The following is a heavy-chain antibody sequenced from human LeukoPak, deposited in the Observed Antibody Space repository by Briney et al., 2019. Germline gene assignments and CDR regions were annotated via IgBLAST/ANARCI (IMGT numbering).Heavy chain of an antibody. D-gene: IGHD6-13*01. CDR3: AGERPSSSWYDY. Sequence: VRQAXXXXXXXXANIYQDGSETYYAPSVKARFTISRDNAKNSLFLQMDSLRAEDTAVYYCAGERPSSSWYDYWGQGTLVTVSS. V-gene: IGHV3-7*01. J-gene: IGHJ4*02. CDR2: IYQDGSET.